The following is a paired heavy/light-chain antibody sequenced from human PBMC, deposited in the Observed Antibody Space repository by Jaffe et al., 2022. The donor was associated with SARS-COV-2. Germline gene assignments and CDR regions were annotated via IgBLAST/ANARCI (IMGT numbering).Light chain of an antibody. V-gene: IGKV4-1*01. CDR3: QQYYSSPFT. Sequence: DIVMTQSPDSLAVSLGERATINCKSSQSVLYSSNNKNYLAWYQQKPGQPPKLLIYWASTRESGVPDRFSGSGSGTDFTLTISSLQPEDVAVYYCQQYYSSPFTFGGGTKVEIK. CDR1: QSVLYSSNNKNY. CDR2: WAS. J-gene: IGKJ4*01.
Heavy chain of an antibody. CDR3: AKGFDSTWGRYFDY. CDR1: GFTFSTYA. J-gene: IGHJ4*02. CDR2: ISGSGDNT. V-gene: IGHV3-23*01. Sequence: EVQLLESGGGLVQPGGSLRLSCAASGFTFSTYAMTWVRQAPGKGLEWVSVISGSGDNTYYADSVKGRFTISRDNSENTLYLQMNSLRAEDTAVYYCAKGFDSTWGRYFDYWGQGTLVTVSS. D-gene: IGHD3-16*01.